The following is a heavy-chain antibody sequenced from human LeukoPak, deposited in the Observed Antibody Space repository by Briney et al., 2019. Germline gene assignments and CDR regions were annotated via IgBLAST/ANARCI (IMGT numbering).Heavy chain of an antibody. D-gene: IGHD6-13*01. J-gene: IGHJ4*02. CDR1: GDSISSSSDN. V-gene: IGHV4-39*01. CDR2: SYCSGSA. Sequence: KPSETLSLTCTVSGDSISSSSDNWVWIRQPPGKGLEWIGSSYCSGSAYYNPSLDSRVTISVDTSKNQFSLKLTSVTAADTAVYHCARNSAGSSWFTGYYFDYWGLGTLVTVSS. CDR3: ARNSAGSSWFTGYYFDY.